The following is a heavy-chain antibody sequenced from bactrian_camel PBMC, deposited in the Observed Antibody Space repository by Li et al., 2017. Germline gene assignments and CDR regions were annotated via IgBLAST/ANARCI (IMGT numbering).Heavy chain of an antibody. Sequence: HVQLVESGGGSVQTEQSLRLSCVASGDTLSVDCMAWFRQAPGKEREGVGTIRSGGISSYALSVKGRFTISKDKAKNTLYLQMNTLKPEDTAMYYCAAVQTGLWVGTLLRRHYPYWGQ. CDR3: AAVQTGLWVGTLLRRHYPY. D-gene: IGHD3*01. CDR2: IRSGGIS. J-gene: IGHJ4*01. CDR1: GDTLSVDC. V-gene: IGHV3S53*01.